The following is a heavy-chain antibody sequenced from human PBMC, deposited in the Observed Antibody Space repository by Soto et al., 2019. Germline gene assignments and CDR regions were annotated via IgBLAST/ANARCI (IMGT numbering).Heavy chain of an antibody. J-gene: IGHJ4*02. CDR1: VVSISSSDW. D-gene: IGHD6-13*01. Sequence: SDTLSLTCAVSVVSISSSDWWSWVRQPPGKGLEWIGEIYHSGSTNYNPSLKSRVTISVDKSKNQFSLKLSSVTAADTAVYYCERASSRRYSFHDWCQGTLVTVAS. CDR3: ERASSRRYSFHD. V-gene: IGHV4-4*02. CDR2: IYHSGST.